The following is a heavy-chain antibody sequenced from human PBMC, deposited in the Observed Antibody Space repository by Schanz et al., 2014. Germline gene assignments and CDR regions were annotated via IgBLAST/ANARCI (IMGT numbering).Heavy chain of an antibody. Sequence: EVQLVESGGGLIQPGGSLRLSCAVSGFTVNTNYMSWVRQAPGKGLEWISSMYINSGSTQYADSVKGRFIISRDSSKNTPCLQMNSLRAADTAVYFCARDGGRDGYNLAFDVWGQGTLVTVSS. CDR3: ARDGGRDGYNLAFDV. D-gene: IGHD5-12*01. CDR1: GFTVNTNY. V-gene: IGHV3-53*01. J-gene: IGHJ3*01. CDR2: MYINSGST.